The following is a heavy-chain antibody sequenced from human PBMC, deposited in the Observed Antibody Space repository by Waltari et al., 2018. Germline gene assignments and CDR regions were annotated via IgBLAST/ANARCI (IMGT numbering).Heavy chain of an antibody. J-gene: IGHJ4*02. V-gene: IGHV1-2*02. CDR3: ARDGGFDF. CDR2: MNPNSGGT. Sequence: QVQLVQSGTEVKKPGASVRVSCKASGYIFIDHSMHWVRQAPGQGLEWMGWMNPNSGGTNYAQKFQGRVTMTRDTSTSTAYMELSRITSDDTAIYYCARDGGFDFWGQGSLVTVSS. CDR1: GYIFIDHS. D-gene: IGHD2-15*01.